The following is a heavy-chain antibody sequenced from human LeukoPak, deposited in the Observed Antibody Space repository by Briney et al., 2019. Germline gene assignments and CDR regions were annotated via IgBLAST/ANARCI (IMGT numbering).Heavy chain of an antibody. CDR1: GDSISSYY. CDR3: ARQISGYSCSWYPNWFDP. D-gene: IGHD6-13*01. Sequence: SETLTLTCTVSGDSISSYYWSWIRQPPGKGLEWIGCIYHTGSTNYNPSLKSRVTISVDTSKNQFSLKLTSVTAADTAVYYCARQISGYSCSWYPNWFDPWGQGTLVTVSS. CDR2: IYHTGST. J-gene: IGHJ5*02. V-gene: IGHV4-59*08.